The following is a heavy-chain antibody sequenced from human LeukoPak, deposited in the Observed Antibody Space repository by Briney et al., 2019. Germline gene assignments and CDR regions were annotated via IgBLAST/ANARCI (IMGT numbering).Heavy chain of an antibody. V-gene: IGHV3-48*03. J-gene: IGHJ3*02. CDR2: ISAGGRTT. CDR1: GLTFSNLK. D-gene: IGHD2-2*01. Sequence: GGSLRLSCAVSGLTFSNLKMNWVRQAPGKGLEWVSYISAGGRTTFYADSVTGRFTISRDNAKNSLYLQMSSLRVEDTAVYYCANRGASTSKGEDAFDIWGQGTMVTVSS. CDR3: ANRGASTSKGEDAFDI.